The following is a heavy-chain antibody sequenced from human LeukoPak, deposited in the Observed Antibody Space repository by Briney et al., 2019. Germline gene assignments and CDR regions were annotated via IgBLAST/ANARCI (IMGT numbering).Heavy chain of an antibody. Sequence: PGGSLRLSCVVSGFSSHEYGMHWVRQAPGKGLEWVSGIIWSTGRTGYGDSVKGRFTISRDNAENSLYLQMNSLRVEYTALYYCTKDLKPGGADVWGKGTTVIVSS. J-gene: IGHJ6*04. CDR2: IIWSTGRT. V-gene: IGHV3-9*02. D-gene: IGHD1-14*01. CDR1: GFSSHEYG. CDR3: TKDLKPGGADV.